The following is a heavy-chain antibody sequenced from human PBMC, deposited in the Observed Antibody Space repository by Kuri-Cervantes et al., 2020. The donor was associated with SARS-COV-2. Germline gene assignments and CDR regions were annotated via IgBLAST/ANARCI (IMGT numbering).Heavy chain of an antibody. V-gene: IGHV4-59*12. CDR3: ARGPIQTLWAPRYGMDV. CDR2: IYYSGST. J-gene: IGHJ6*02. Sequence: GSLRLSCTVSGGSISSYYWSWIRQPPGKGLEWIGYIYYSGSTLYIPSLKSRVTISIDTSKNQFSLKLSSVTAADTAVYYCARGPIQTLWAPRYGMDVWGQGTTVTVSS. D-gene: IGHD5-18*01. CDR1: GGSISSYY.